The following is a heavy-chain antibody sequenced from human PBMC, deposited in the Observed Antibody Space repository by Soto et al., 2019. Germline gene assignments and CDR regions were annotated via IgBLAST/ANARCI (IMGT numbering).Heavy chain of an antibody. CDR2: ISGSGDRT. CDR1: GITISNYP. V-gene: IGHV3-23*01. Sequence: VQLLESGGGLVQPGGSLRLSCAASGITISNYPMSWVRQAPGKGLDWVSGISGSGDRTYYADSAKGRFTISKDISRNSLYLQLDSLGVEDTAVYFCVKDDGGYPSTAPHWGQGTLVTVSS. CDR3: VKDDGGYPSTAPH. D-gene: IGHD3-22*01. J-gene: IGHJ4*02.